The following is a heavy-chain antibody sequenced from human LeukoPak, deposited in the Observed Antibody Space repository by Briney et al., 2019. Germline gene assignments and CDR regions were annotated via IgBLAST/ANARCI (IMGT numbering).Heavy chain of an antibody. D-gene: IGHD5-24*01. Sequence: TLSLTCTVSGGSISSGGYYWSWIRQPPGKGLEWIGYIYHSGSTYYNPSLKSRVTISVDRSKNQFSLKLSSVTAADTAVYYCARDPEMATAFDIWGRGTMVTVSS. CDR2: IYHSGST. CDR3: ARDPEMATAFDI. V-gene: IGHV4-30-2*01. J-gene: IGHJ3*02. CDR1: GGSISSGGYY.